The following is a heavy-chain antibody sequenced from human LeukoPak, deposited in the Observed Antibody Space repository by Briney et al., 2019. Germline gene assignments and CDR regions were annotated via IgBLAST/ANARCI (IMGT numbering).Heavy chain of an antibody. V-gene: IGHV3-23*01. CDR1: GFTFSSYG. Sequence: PGGSLRLSCAASGFTFSSYGMSWVRQAPGKGLEWVSAISGSGGSTYYADSVKGRFTISRDNSKNTLYLQMNSLRAEDTAVYFCAKGRGWLQFFDYWGQGTLVTVSS. J-gene: IGHJ4*02. D-gene: IGHD5-24*01. CDR2: ISGSGGST. CDR3: AKGRGWLQFFDY.